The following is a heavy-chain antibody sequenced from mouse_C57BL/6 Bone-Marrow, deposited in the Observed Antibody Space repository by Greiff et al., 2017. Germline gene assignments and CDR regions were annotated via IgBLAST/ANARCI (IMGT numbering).Heavy chain of an antibody. CDR3: ARSDDDETGYYDV. Sequence: EVKLVESGPGLVKPSQSLSLTCSVTGYSITSGYYWNWIRQFPGNKLEWMGYISYDGSNNYNPSLKNRISITRDTSKNQFFLKVNSVTTEDTATYYGARSDDDETGYYDVWGAGTTVTVSS. V-gene: IGHV3-6*01. J-gene: IGHJ1*01. D-gene: IGHD2-4*01. CDR1: GYSITSGYY. CDR2: ISYDGSN.